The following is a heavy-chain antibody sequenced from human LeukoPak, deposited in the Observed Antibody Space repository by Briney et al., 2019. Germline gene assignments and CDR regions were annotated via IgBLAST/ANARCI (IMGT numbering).Heavy chain of an antibody. CDR2: IYTSGST. Sequence: PSETLSLTCTVSGGSISSYYWSWIRQPAGKGLEWIGRIYTSGSTNYNPSLKSRVTMSVDTSKNQFSLKLSSVTAADMAVYYCARAPSMIVVVITTEYYFDYWGQGTLVTVSS. D-gene: IGHD3-22*01. CDR3: ARAPSMIVVVITTEYYFDY. CDR1: GGSISSYY. J-gene: IGHJ4*02. V-gene: IGHV4-4*07.